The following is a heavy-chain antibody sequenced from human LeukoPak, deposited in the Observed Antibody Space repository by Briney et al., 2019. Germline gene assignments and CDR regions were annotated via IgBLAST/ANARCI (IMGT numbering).Heavy chain of an antibody. Sequence: GGSLRLSCAASGFTFDDYAMHWVRQAPGKGLEWVSGISWNSGSIGYADSVKGRFTISRDNSKNTLYLQMNSLTAEDTAVYYCARSKQYSSSWYTGGDWGQGTLVTVSS. D-gene: IGHD6-13*01. V-gene: IGHV3-9*01. CDR3: ARSKQYSSSWYTGGD. CDR1: GFTFDDYA. J-gene: IGHJ4*02. CDR2: ISWNSGSI.